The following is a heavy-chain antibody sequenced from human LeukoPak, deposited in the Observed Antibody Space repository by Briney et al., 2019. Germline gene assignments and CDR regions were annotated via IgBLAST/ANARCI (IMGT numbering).Heavy chain of an antibody. CDR2: ISSTGTFI. Sequence: GGSLRLSCAASGFTFSTYSMNWVRQAPGKGLEWVSSISSTGTFIYYADSVKGRFTISRDNAKNSLYLQMNSLRAEDTAVYYCARGRDGYNHFDYWGQGTLVTVSS. CDR3: ARGRDGYNHFDY. CDR1: GFTFSTYS. D-gene: IGHD5-24*01. J-gene: IGHJ4*02. V-gene: IGHV3-21*01.